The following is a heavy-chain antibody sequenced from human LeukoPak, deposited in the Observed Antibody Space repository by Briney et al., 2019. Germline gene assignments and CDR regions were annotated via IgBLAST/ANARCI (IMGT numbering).Heavy chain of an antibody. Sequence: SETLSLTCTVSGGSISSYYWSWIRQPAGKGLEWIGRIYTSGSTNYNPSLKSRVTMSVDMSKNQFSLKLSSVTAADTAVYYCARDPTYYYDSSGEGNAFDIWGQGTMVTVSS. D-gene: IGHD3-22*01. J-gene: IGHJ3*02. CDR2: IYTSGST. CDR3: ARDPTYYYDSSGEGNAFDI. CDR1: GGSISSYY. V-gene: IGHV4-4*07.